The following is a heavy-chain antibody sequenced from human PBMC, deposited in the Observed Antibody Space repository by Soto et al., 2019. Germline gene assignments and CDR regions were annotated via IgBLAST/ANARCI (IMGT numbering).Heavy chain of an antibody. Sequence: QLQLQESGPGLVKPAETLSLTCTVSGGSISSRDYWWGWIRQPPGKGLEWIGSIYYTGSTYYYPSLKSRVRLSVDTSKNQFSLRLTSVTAADTAVYYCARQIGRGSWSLDHWGQGTLVTVSS. D-gene: IGHD6-13*01. CDR1: GGSISSRDYW. CDR2: IYYTGST. J-gene: IGHJ4*02. CDR3: ARQIGRGSWSLDH. V-gene: IGHV4-39*01.